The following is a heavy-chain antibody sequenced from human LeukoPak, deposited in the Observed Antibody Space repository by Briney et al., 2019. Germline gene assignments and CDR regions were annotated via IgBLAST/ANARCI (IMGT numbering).Heavy chain of an antibody. CDR2: INYSGST. J-gene: IGHJ3*02. CDR1: GGSFSGYY. D-gene: IGHD6-19*01. Sequence: SETLSLTCAVYGGSFSGYYWSWIRQPPGKGLEWIGEINYSGSTNYNPSLKSRVTISVDTSKNQFSLKLSSVTAADTAVYYCARVLRGWLKAFDIWGQGTMVTVSS. CDR3: ARVLRGWLKAFDI. V-gene: IGHV4-34*01.